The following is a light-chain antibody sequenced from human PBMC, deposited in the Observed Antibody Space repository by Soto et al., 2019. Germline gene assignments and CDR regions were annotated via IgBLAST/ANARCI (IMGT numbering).Light chain of an antibody. V-gene: IGLV1-40*01. CDR3: QSYDSSLSGYV. Sequence: QSVLTQPPSLSGAPGQRVTISCTGSGSNIGAPYDVHWDQHLPGTAPKLLIYGSTNRTSGVPGRFSGSKSGTSASLAITGRQAEDEADYYCQSYDSSLSGYVFGAGTKLTVL. J-gene: IGLJ1*01. CDR1: GSNIGAPYD. CDR2: GST.